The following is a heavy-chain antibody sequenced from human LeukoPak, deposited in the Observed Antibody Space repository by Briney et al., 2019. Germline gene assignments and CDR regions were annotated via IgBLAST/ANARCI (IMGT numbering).Heavy chain of an antibody. CDR3: ARDSRPKMATLDAFDI. V-gene: IGHV1-18*01. D-gene: IGHD5-24*01. J-gene: IGHJ3*02. CDR1: GYTFTSYG. Sequence: ASVKVSCKASGYTFTSYGISWVRQAPGQGLEWMGWISAYNGNTNYAQKLQGRVTMTTDTSTSTAYMELRSLRSDDTAVYYCARDSRPKMATLDAFDIWGQGTMVTVSS. CDR2: ISAYNGNT.